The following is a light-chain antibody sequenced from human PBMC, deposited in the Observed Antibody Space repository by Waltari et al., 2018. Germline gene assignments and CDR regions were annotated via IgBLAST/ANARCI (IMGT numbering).Light chain of an antibody. Sequence: EIVFTQSPGTLSLSPGERATLSSMASQSVIKTLAWYQQKPGQAPRLLIYDASSRATGIPYRFSGSGSGTDFRLTISSLGPGDFAVYYCQKYGTLPATFGQGTKVEIK. CDR1: QSVIKT. CDR3: QKYGTLPAT. J-gene: IGKJ1*01. V-gene: IGKV3-20*01. CDR2: DAS.